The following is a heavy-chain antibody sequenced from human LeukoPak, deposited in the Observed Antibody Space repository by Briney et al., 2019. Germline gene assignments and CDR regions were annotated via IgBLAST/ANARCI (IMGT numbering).Heavy chain of an antibody. CDR3: ARSAVGSSSNSELY. CDR1: GFTFSSYW. V-gene: IGHV3-74*01. J-gene: IGHJ4*02. Sequence: GGSLRLSCAASGFTFSSYWMHWVRQAPGKGLVWVSRINSDGSSTSYADSVKGRFTISRGNAKNTLYLQMNSLRAEDTAVYYCARSAVGSSSNSELYWGQGTLVTVSS. D-gene: IGHD6-6*01. CDR2: INSDGSST.